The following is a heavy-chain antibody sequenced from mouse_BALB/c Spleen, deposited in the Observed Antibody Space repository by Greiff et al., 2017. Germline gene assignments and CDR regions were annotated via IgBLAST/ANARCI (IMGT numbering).Heavy chain of an antibody. V-gene: IGHV2-9*02. CDR1: GFSLTSYG. CDR2: IWAGGST. J-gene: IGHJ2*01. CDR3: ARDAYSPRGYFDD. Sequence: VQLQESGPGLVAPSQSLSITCTVSGFSLTSYGVHWVRQPPGKGLEWLGVIWAGGSTNYNSALMSRLSISKDNSKSQVFLKMNSLQTDDTAMYYCARDAYSPRGYFDDWGQGTTLTVSS.